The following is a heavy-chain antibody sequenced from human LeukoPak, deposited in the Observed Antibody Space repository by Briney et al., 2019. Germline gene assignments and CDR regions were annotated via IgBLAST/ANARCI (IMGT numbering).Heavy chain of an antibody. Sequence: SETLSLTCTVSGGSISSYYWSWIRQPPGKGLEWIGYIYYSGSTNYNPSLKSRVTISVDTSKNQFSLKLSSVTAADTAVYYCARSSMVIDAFDIWGQGTTVTVSS. D-gene: IGHD5-18*01. J-gene: IGHJ3*02. CDR3: ARSSMVIDAFDI. CDR2: IYYSGST. CDR1: GGSISSYY. V-gene: IGHV4-59*01.